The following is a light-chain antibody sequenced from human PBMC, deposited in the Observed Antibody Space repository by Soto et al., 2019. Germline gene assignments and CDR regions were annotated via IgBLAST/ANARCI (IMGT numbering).Light chain of an antibody. CDR3: HYHIPSPPSWT. CDR1: QSVTSNH. CDR2: DAS. J-gene: IGKJ1*01. Sequence: ETVLTQSPGTLSLSPGERATLFCRASQSVTSNHLAWYQQKPGQAPRLLIYDASNRATGIPDRFSGSGSATDFTLNIRRLEPEHFAVYYCHYHIPSPPSWTFGQGTNVDIK. V-gene: IGKV3-20*01.